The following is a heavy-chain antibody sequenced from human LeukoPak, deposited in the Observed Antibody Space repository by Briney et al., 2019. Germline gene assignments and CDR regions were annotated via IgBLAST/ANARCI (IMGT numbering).Heavy chain of an antibody. D-gene: IGHD6-13*01. CDR1: GGSFSGYY. Sequence: PSETLSLTCAVYGGSFSGYYWSWIRQPPEKGLEWIGEINHSGSTNYNPSLKSRVTTSVDTSKNQFSLKLSSVTAADTAVYYCARVSGYSGTWYVDYWGQGTLVTVSS. CDR2: INHSGST. CDR3: ARVSGYSGTWYVDY. V-gene: IGHV4-34*01. J-gene: IGHJ4*02.